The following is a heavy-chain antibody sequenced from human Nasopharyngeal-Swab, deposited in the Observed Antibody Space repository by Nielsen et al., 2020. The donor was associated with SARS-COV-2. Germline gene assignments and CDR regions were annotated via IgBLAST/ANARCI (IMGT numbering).Heavy chain of an antibody. CDR3: ARERRITIFGVVIIGWFDP. CDR1: GYTFTGYY. D-gene: IGHD3-3*01. CDR2: MNPNSGNT. Sequence: ASVKVSCKASGYTFTGYYMHWVRQATGQGLEWMGWMNPNSGNTGYAQKFQGRVTMTRNTSISTAYMELSSLRSEDTAVYYCARERRITIFGVVIIGWFDPWGQGTLVTVSS. J-gene: IGHJ5*02. V-gene: IGHV1-8*02.